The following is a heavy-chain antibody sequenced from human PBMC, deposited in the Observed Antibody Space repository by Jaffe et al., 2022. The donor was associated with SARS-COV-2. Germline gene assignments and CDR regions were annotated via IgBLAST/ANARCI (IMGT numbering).Heavy chain of an antibody. J-gene: IGHJ5*02. D-gene: IGHD2-2*01. V-gene: IGHV2-5*02. CDR1: GFSLSTSGVG. CDR3: AHKRSSCDDTNCVSEWFDP. Sequence: QITLKESGPTLVKPTETLTLTCTFSGFSLSTSGVGVGWIRQPPGRALEWLALIYWDDNKRYSPSLKNKLTITKDTSKNQVVLIMTNVGPVDTATYYCAHKRSSCDDTNCVSEWFDPWGRGTLVTVSS. CDR2: IYWDDNK.